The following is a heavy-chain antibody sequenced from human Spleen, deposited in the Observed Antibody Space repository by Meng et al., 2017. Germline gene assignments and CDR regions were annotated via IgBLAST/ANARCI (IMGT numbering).Heavy chain of an antibody. CDR1: GYTFPDYW. J-gene: IGHJ4*02. D-gene: IGHD4-23*01. Sequence: QGQLVQSGAEVKKPGASVKVSCKASGYTFPDYWLHWVRRAPGQGLEWMGRINPKSGDTHYAQRFQGRVTMTRDTSTSTVYMELSSLRSEDTAVYYCARGDGGNGSDYWGQGTLVTVSS. CDR3: ARGDGGNGSDY. V-gene: IGHV1-2*06. CDR2: INPKSGDT.